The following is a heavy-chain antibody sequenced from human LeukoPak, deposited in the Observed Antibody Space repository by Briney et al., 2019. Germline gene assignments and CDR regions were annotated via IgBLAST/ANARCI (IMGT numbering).Heavy chain of an antibody. D-gene: IGHD3-10*01. V-gene: IGHV1-8*03. CDR1: GYTFTSYD. CDR3: ARGADGSGSYYKGDWFDP. J-gene: IGHJ5*02. Sequence: ASVKVSCKASGYTFTSYDINWVRQATGQGLEWMGWMNPNSGNTGYAQKFQGRVTITRNTSISTAYMELSSLRSEDTAVYYCARGADGSGSYYKGDWFDPWGQGTLVTVSS. CDR2: MNPNSGNT.